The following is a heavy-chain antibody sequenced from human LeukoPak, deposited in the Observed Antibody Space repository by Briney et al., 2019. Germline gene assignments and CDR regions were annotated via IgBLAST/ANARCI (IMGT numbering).Heavy chain of an antibody. CDR2: ISGSSKTI. D-gene: IGHD2-15*01. V-gene: IGHV3-48*02. CDR3: ARRCEGVDSCYIYYLDS. J-gene: IGHJ4*02. Sequence: RGSLRLSCAASGFTFSSYSMNWVRQAPGKGLEWVSYISGSSKTIYYADSVKGRFTIPRDNAKNSLYLQMNSLRDEDTAMYYCARRCEGVDSCYIYYLDSWGQGNPVTLSS. CDR1: GFTFSSYS.